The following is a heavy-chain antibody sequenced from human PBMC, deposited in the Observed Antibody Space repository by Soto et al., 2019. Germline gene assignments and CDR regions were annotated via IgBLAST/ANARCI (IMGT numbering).Heavy chain of an antibody. CDR2: IYYSGST. J-gene: IGHJ3*02. CDR3: ARVRLNCSGGSCYSDAFDI. CDR1: GGSISSGGYY. V-gene: IGHV4-31*03. D-gene: IGHD2-15*01. Sequence: PSETLSLTCTVSGGSISSGGYYWSCIRQHPGKGLEWIGYIYYSGSTYYNPSLKSRVTISVDTSKNQSSLKLSSVTAADTAVYYCARVRLNCSGGSCYSDAFDIWGQGTMVTVSS.